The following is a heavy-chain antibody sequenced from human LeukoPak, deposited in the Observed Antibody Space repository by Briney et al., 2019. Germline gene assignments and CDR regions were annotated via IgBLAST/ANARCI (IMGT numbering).Heavy chain of an antibody. D-gene: IGHD3-10*01. CDR3: ARDHSGGFGEL. CDR1: GFTFSSYN. Sequence: GGSLRLPCAASGFTFSSYNMNWVRQAPGKGLEWVSSISSSSSYIYYADSLKGRFTISRDNAKNSLYLQMNSLRAEDTAVYYCARDHSGGFGELWGQGTLVTVSS. J-gene: IGHJ4*02. V-gene: IGHV3-21*01. CDR2: ISSSSSYI.